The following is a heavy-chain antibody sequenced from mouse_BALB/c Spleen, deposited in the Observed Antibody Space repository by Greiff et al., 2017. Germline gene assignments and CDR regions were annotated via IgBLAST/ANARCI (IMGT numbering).Heavy chain of an antibody. CDR1: GFNIKDTY. Sequence: EVQLQQSGAELVKPGASVKLSCTASGFNIKDTYMHWVKQRPEQGLEWIGRIDPANGNTKYDPKFQGKATITADTSSNTAYLQLSSLTSEDTAVYYCARGHYRYDPWFAYWGQGTLVTVSA. CDR2: IDPANGNT. J-gene: IGHJ3*01. CDR3: ARGHYRYDPWFAY. D-gene: IGHD2-14*01. V-gene: IGHV14-3*02.